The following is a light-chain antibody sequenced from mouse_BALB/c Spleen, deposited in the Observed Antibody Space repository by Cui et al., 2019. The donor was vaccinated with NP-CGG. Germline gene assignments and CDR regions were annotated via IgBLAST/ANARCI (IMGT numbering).Light chain of an antibody. CDR3: ALWYSNHWV. V-gene: IGLV1*01. CDR2: GTN. CDR1: TGAVTTRNY. Sequence: QAVVTRESALTTSPGETVTLTCRSSTGAVTTRNYANWVQEKPDHLFTGLIGGTNNRAPGVPARFSGFLIGDKAALTITGAQTEDEAIYFCALWYSNHWVFGGGTKLTVL. J-gene: IGLJ1*01.